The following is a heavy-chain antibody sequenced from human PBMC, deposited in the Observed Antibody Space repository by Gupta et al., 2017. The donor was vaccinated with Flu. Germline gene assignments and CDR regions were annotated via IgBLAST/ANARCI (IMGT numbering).Heavy chain of an antibody. CDR1: GFTFSSYR. CDR3: ARDRRQWLVSGGGWFDP. J-gene: IGHJ5*02. V-gene: IGHV3-21*01. CDR2: ISSSSSYI. Sequence: EVQLVESGGGLVKPGGSLRLSCAASGFTFSSYRMNWVRQAPGKGLEWVSSISSSSSYIYYADSVKGRFTISRDNAKNSLYLQMNSLRAEDTAVYYCARDRRQWLVSGGGWFDPWGQGTLVTVSS. D-gene: IGHD6-19*01.